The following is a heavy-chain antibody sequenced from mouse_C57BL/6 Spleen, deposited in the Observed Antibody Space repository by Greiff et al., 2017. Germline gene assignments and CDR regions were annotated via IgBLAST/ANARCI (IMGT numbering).Heavy chain of an antibody. D-gene: IGHD2-5*01. CDR3: AREAYYSNYYFDD. CDR2: INPGSGGT. J-gene: IGHJ2*01. V-gene: IGHV1-54*01. CDR1: GYAFTNYL. Sequence: VQLQQSGAELVRPGTSVTVSCKASGYAFTNYLIEWVKQRPGQGLEWIGVINPGSGGTNYNEKFKGKAKLTADKASSTAYMQLSSLTSEDSAVYYCAREAYYSNYYFDDWGQGTTLTVAS.